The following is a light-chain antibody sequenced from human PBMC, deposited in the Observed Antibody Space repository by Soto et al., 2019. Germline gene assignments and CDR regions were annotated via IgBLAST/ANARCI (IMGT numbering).Light chain of an antibody. Sequence: DIQMTQSPSSLSASVGDRVTITCRASQIIGKYLNWYQHLPGKAPKLLVYAASRLQTGVPSRFNGSVSGTDFSLTITSLQPEDSATYYCQQSYSAPWTFGQGTKVQVK. CDR3: QQSYSAPWT. CDR2: AAS. V-gene: IGKV1-39*01. J-gene: IGKJ1*01. CDR1: QIIGKY.